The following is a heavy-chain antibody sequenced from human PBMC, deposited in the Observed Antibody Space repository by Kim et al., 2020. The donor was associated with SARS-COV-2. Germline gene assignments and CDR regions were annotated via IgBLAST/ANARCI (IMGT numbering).Heavy chain of an antibody. CDR3: ARDRDFHYYYGMDV. V-gene: IGHV3-30*07. Sequence: ADAWKGRFTIARDNSKNTRYLQMNSLRAEDTAVYYCARDRDFHYYYGMDVWGQGTTVTVSS. J-gene: IGHJ6*02.